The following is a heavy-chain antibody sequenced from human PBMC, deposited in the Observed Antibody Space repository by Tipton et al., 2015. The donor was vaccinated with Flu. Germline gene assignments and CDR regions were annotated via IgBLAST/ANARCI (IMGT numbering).Heavy chain of an antibody. CDR2: VNGDGSGT. CDR3: ASLGNAY. D-gene: IGHD2-8*01. Sequence: SLRLSCAASGFTFSASWMSWVRQAPGKGLEWVATVNGDGSGTYYVESVKGRFTISRDSAKSSLYLQLNSLRVEDTAVYYCASLGNAYWGQGTLVTVPS. CDR1: GFTFSASW. V-gene: IGHV3-7*01. J-gene: IGHJ4*02.